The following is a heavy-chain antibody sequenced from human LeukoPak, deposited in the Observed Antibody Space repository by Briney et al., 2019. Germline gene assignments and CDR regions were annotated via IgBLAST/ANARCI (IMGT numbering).Heavy chain of an antibody. CDR2: ISSNGGST. D-gene: IGHD2-2*01. V-gene: IGHV3-64D*06. CDR3: VKDRGYCSSTSCYAGGDFDY. CDR1: GFTFSSYA. Sequence: GGSLRLSCSASGFTFSSYAMHWVRQAPGKGLEYVSAISSNGGSTYYADSVKGRFTISRDNSKNTLYLQMSSLRAEDTAVYYCVKDRGYCSSTSCYAGGDFDYWGQGTLVTVSP. J-gene: IGHJ4*02.